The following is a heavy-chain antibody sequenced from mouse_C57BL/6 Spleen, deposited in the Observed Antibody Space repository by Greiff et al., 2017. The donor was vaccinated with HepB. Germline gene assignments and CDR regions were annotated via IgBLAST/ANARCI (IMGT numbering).Heavy chain of an antibody. V-gene: IGHV5-6*01. J-gene: IGHJ2*01. D-gene: IGHD1-1*01. CDR3: ARHGGITTYFDY. CDR2: ISSGGSYT. Sequence: EVQLVESGGDLVKPGGSLKLSCAASGFTFSSYGMSWVRQTPDKRLEWVATISSGGSYTYYPDSVKGGFTMSRDNAKNTLYLQMGSLKSEDTAMYYCARHGGITTYFDYWGQGTTLTVSS. CDR1: GFTFSSYG.